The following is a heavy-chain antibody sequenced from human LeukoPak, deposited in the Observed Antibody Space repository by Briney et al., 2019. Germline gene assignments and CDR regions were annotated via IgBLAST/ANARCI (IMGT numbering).Heavy chain of an antibody. CDR2: ISSSSSYI. CDR1: GFTFSSYS. V-gene: IGHV3-21*03. CDR3: TTDLLWPYGDYEYYFDY. Sequence: PGGSLRLSCAASGFTFSSYSMNWVRQAPGKGLEWVSTISSSSSYIYYADSVKGRFTISRDNAKNSLYLQMNSLRAEDTAVYYCTTDLLWPYGDYEYYFDYWGQGTLVTVSS. D-gene: IGHD4-17*01. J-gene: IGHJ4*02.